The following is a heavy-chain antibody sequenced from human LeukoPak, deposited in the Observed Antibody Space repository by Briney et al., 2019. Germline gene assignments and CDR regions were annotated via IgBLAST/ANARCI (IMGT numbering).Heavy chain of an antibody. CDR2: IKSDGSSS. V-gene: IGHV3-74*01. J-gene: IGHJ4*02. Sequence: PGGSLRLSCAASGFTFSSYFWMHWVRQAPGKGLVWVSRIKSDGSSSTYADSLKGRLTISRDSAKNSLYLQMNTLRAEDTAVYYCVRDLDLGGYSSFEYWGQGTLVTVSS. CDR1: GFTFSSYFW. CDR3: VRDLDLGGYSSFEY. D-gene: IGHD4-23*01.